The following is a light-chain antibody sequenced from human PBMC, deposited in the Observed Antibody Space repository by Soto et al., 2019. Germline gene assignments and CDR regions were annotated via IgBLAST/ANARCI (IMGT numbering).Light chain of an antibody. V-gene: IGLV2-14*01. CDR1: SSDIGGYNY. CDR2: DVS. J-gene: IGLJ2*01. CDR3: YSYASSSTVL. Sequence: QSALTQPASASGSPGQSITISCTGISSDIGGYNYVSWYQQHPGKAPKLMIYDVSNRRAGASNRFSGSKSGNTASLTISGLQAEDEADYYCYSYASSSTVLFGGGTKLTVL.